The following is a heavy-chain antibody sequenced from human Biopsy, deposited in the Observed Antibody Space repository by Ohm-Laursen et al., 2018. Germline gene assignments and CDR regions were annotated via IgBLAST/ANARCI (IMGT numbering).Heavy chain of an antibody. CDR1: GGSISSSY. J-gene: IGHJ4*02. D-gene: IGHD7-27*01. Sequence: SDTLSPTCSVSGGSISSSYWSWIRQPPGKGLEWIGHISGRGATNYNPSLRGRVTISVDTSKNQFSLKVISVTAADTAVYYCARLTGDPSYWGQGILVTVSS. V-gene: IGHV4-59*07. CDR2: ISGRGAT. CDR3: ARLTGDPSY.